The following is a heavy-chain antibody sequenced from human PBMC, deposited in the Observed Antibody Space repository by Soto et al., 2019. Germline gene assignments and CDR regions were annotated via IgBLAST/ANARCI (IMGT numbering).Heavy chain of an antibody. CDR1: GYTFTGYY. Sequence: QVQLIQSGAEVKKPGASVKVSCKASGYTFTGYYMHWVRQAPGQGLEWMGIINPSGGSTTYAQKFQDRVTMTGDTSTSTVYMELSSLRSEDTAVYFCARARHNVPHDYWGQGTLVLVS. D-gene: IGHD1-1*01. J-gene: IGHJ4*02. V-gene: IGHV1-46*01. CDR2: INPSGGST. CDR3: ARARHNVPHDY.